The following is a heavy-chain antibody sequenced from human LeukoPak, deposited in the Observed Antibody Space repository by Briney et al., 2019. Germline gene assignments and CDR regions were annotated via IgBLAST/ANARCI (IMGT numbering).Heavy chain of an antibody. Sequence: ASVKVSCKASGYTFTGYYMHWVRQAPGQGLEWMGGIIPIFGTANYAQKFQGRVTITTDESTSTAYMELSSLRSEDTAVYYCARGTLRYFDSYYFDYWGQGTLVTVSS. D-gene: IGHD3-9*01. CDR1: GYTFTGYY. V-gene: IGHV1-69*05. CDR2: IIPIFGTA. J-gene: IGHJ4*02. CDR3: ARGTLRYFDSYYFDY.